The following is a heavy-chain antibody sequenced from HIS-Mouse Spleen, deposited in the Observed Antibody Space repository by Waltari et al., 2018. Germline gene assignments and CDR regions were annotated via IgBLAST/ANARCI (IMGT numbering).Heavy chain of an antibody. CDR1: GFTFSSYG. CDR3: AKEGEISWYFDL. Sequence: QVQLVESGGGVVQPGRSLRLSCAASGFTFSSYGMHWVRQAPGKGLEWVAVISNDGSNKYYADSVKGRFTISRDNSKNTLYLQMNSLRDEDTAVYYCAKEGEISWYFDLWGRGTLVTVSS. J-gene: IGHJ2*01. V-gene: IGHV3-30*18. CDR2: ISNDGSNK.